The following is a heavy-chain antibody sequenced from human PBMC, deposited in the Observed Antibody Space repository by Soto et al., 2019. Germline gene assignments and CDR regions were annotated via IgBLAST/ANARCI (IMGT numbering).Heavy chain of an antibody. CDR3: GRDAGRRFDY. CDR2: MNRDGSEK. CDR1: GFTFSSYW. J-gene: IGHJ4*02. D-gene: IGHD6-13*01. Sequence: ESGGGLVQPGGSLRLSCAASGFTFSSYWMTWARQALGKGLEWVASMNRDGSEKRYVDSVEGRFTISRDNAKNSLFLQMNSLSPDDTAVYYCGRDAGRRFDYWGQGSLVTVSS. V-gene: IGHV3-7*01.